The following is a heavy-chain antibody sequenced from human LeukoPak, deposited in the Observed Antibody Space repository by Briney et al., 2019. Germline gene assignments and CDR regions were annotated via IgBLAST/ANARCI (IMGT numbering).Heavy chain of an antibody. D-gene: IGHD3-10*01. J-gene: IGHJ6*03. V-gene: IGHV1-69*13. CDR3: ASVGSGSHYYYYYYMDV. Sequence: GASVKASCKASGGTFSSYAISWVRQAPGQGLEWMGGIIPIFGTANYAQKFQGRVTITADESTSTAYMELSSLRSEDTAVYYCASVGSGSHYYYYYYMDVWGKGTTVTISS. CDR2: IIPIFGTA. CDR1: GGTFSSYA.